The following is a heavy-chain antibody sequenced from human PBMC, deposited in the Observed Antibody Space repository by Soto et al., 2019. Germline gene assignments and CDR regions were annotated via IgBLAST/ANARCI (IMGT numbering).Heavy chain of an antibody. CDR2: ISGNGDTT. Sequence: GGSLRLSCTASRFTLANHAMSWVRQAPGKGLEWVSVISGNGDTTYYAVSVKGRFTISRDNAKNSLYLQMNSLRAEDTAVYYCARGVGATLRNSKSDYWGQGTLVTVSS. CDR1: RFTLANHA. J-gene: IGHJ4*02. V-gene: IGHV3-23*01. D-gene: IGHD1-26*01. CDR3: ARGVGATLRNSKSDY.